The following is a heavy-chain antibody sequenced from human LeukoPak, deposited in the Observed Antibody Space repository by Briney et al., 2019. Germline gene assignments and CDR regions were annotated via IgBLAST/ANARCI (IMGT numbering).Heavy chain of an antibody. V-gene: IGHV4-39*07. Sequence: SETLSLTCTVSGGSISSSSYYWGWIRQPPGKGLEWIGSIYYSGSTYYNPSLKSRVTISVDTSKNQFSLKLSSVTAADTAVYYCARDRIRGVGAMTGWGQGTLVTVSS. CDR2: IYYSGST. J-gene: IGHJ4*02. CDR3: ARDRIRGVGAMTG. D-gene: IGHD1-26*01. CDR1: GGSISSSSYY.